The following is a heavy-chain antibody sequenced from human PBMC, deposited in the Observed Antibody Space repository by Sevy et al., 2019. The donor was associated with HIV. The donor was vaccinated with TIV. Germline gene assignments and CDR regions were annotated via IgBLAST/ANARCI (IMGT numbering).Heavy chain of an antibody. J-gene: IGHJ4*02. V-gene: IGHV3-30-3*01. Sequence: GGSLRLSCAASGFTFSSYAMHWVHQAPGKGLEWVAVISYDGSNKYYADSVKGRFTISRDNSKNTLYLQMNSLRAEDTAVYYCARANWGNYFDYWGQGTLVTVSS. CDR1: GFTFSSYA. D-gene: IGHD7-27*01. CDR2: ISYDGSNK. CDR3: ARANWGNYFDY.